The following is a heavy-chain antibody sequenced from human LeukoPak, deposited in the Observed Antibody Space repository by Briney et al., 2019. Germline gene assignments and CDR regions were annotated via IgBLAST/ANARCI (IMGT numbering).Heavy chain of an antibody. D-gene: IGHD6-19*01. CDR3: ARRRSSGFYGVRGSIDY. V-gene: IGHV4-39*01. CDR1: GGSISSSSYY. CDR2: IYYSGST. J-gene: IGHJ4*02. Sequence: PSETLSLTCTVSGGSISSSSYYWGWIRQPPGKGLEWIGSIYYSGSTYYNPSLKSRVTISVDTSKNQFSLKLSSVTAADMAVYYCARRRSSGFYGVRGSIDYWGQGTLVTVSS.